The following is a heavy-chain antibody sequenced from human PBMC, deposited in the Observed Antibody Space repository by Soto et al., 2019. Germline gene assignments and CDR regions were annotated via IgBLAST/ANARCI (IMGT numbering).Heavy chain of an antibody. J-gene: IGHJ4*02. D-gene: IGHD2-2*01. CDR3: AKRSLTPAAMKSPFDY. V-gene: IGHV3-23*01. Sequence: EVQLLESGGGLVQPGGSLRLSCAASGFTVSNYAMSWVRQAPGKGLEWVSTISGGGDSTYYADSVKGRFTISRDNSKNTLSLQVNSLRAEDTAAYYCAKRSLTPAAMKSPFDYWGQGTLVTVSS. CDR1: GFTVSNYA. CDR2: ISGGGDST.